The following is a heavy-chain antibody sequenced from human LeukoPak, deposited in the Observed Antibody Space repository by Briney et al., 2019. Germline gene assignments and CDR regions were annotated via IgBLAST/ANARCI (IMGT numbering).Heavy chain of an antibody. CDR2: INWNGRIT. J-gene: IGHJ6*03. D-gene: IGHD5-18*01. Sequence: GGSLRLSCAASGFTFDDYAMNWVRQVPGRGLEWVSGINWNGRITEYADSVKDRFTISRQNTKNSLYLYMNNLGGEDTALYFCARGSVQLWLRDTYYYMDVWGRGTTVTVSS. CDR1: GFTFDDYA. V-gene: IGHV3-20*04. CDR3: ARGSVQLWLRDTYYYMDV.